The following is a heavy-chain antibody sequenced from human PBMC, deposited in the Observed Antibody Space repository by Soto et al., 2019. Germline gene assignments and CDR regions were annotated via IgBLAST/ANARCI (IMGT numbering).Heavy chain of an antibody. CDR2: INPNSGGT. CDR1: GYTFTDYY. D-gene: IGHD4-4*01. J-gene: IGHJ6*04. CDR3: ARDRDYRINSYGMDV. V-gene: IGHV1-2*04. Sequence: GASVKVSCKASGYTFTDYYLHWVRQAPGQGLEWMGWINPNSGGTNYAQKFQGWVTMTGDTSINTAYMELSRLRSDDTAVYYCARDRDYRINSYGMDVWGKGTTVPVSS.